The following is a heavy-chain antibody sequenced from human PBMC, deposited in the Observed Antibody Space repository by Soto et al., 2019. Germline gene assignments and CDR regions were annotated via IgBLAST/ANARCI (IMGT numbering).Heavy chain of an antibody. V-gene: IGHV3-53*04. CDR1: GFNVSRSY. Sequence: EVQLVESGGGLVQPGGSLRLSCAASGFNVSRSYMTWVRQAPGRGLEWISFIYTGGTTHYADSVRGRFTISRHNSANTLYRQMNSMRVEDTAVYYCARHLRLVGFGEYDLWGRGTLVTVSS. CDR2: IYTGGTT. D-gene: IGHD3-10*01. J-gene: IGHJ2*01. CDR3: ARHLRLVGFGEYDL.